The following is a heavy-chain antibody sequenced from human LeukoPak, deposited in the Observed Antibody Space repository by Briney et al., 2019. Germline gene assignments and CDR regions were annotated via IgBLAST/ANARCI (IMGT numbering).Heavy chain of an antibody. CDR2: ISNDGTNK. CDR3: ARDCCGEWYFFDS. Sequence: GRSLRLSCAASGFPFNNYAMHWVRQAPGKGLEWVAVISNDGTNKYYTYSVKGRFTISRDNSTSTLYLQMNSLRAEDTAVYYCARDCCGEWYFFDSWGQGTLVTVSS. CDR1: GFPFNNYA. D-gene: IGHD3-10*01. J-gene: IGHJ4*02. V-gene: IGHV3-30-3*01.